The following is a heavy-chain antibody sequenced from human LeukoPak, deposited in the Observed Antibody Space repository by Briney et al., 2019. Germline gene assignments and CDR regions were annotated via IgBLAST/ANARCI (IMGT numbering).Heavy chain of an antibody. Sequence: ASVKVSFKVSGYTLTELSMHWVRQAPGKGLEWMGGFDPEDGETIYAQKFQGRVTMTEDTSTDTAYMELSSLRSEDTAVYYCATGLSLGGVIAEMDYWGQGTLVTVSS. V-gene: IGHV1-24*01. CDR2: FDPEDGET. D-gene: IGHD3-16*02. CDR3: ATGLSLGGVIAEMDY. CDR1: GYTLTELS. J-gene: IGHJ4*02.